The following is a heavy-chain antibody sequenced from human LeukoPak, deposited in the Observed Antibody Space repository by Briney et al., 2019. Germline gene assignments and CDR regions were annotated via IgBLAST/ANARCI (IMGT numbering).Heavy chain of an antibody. CDR3: AKPIAVAGRHYFDY. V-gene: IGHV3-33*03. J-gene: IGHJ4*02. Sequence: GRSLRLSCAASGFTFSSYGMHWVRQAPGKGLEWVAVIWYDGSNKYYADSVKGRFTISRDNSKNTLYLQMNSLRAEDTAVYYCAKPIAVAGRHYFDYWGQGTLVTVSS. CDR1: GFTFSSYG. D-gene: IGHD6-19*01. CDR2: IWYDGSNK.